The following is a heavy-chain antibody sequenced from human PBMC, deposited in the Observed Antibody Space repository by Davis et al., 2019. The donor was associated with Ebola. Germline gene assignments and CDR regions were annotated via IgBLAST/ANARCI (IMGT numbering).Heavy chain of an antibody. Sequence: MPSETLSLTCTVSGGSISSGGYYWSWIRQPPGKGLEWIGFIHYRGSTNYSPPFKSRVTLSVDTSRNQFSLKLTSVTAADTAVYYCAGYDYGDSGAFDFWGQGTLVTVSS. CDR3: AGYDYGDSGAFDF. V-gene: IGHV4-61*08. CDR2: IHYRGST. J-gene: IGHJ3*01. CDR1: GGSISSGGYY. D-gene: IGHD4-17*01.